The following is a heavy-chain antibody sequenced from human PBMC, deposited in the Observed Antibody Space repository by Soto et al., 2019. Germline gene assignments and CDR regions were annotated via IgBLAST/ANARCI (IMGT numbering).Heavy chain of an antibody. V-gene: IGHV3-23*01. CDR1: GFTFSNYA. CDR3: AKDQGNTVVGASRGFDH. Sequence: EVQMLESGGDLVQPGGSLRLSCAASGFTFSNYAMSWVRQTPGKGLEWVSTISGTGGSTYYAHSVKGRFTISRDNSKNTLYLQMNSLRAEDTAIYYCAKDQGNTVVGASRGFDHWGQGTLVTVSS. J-gene: IGHJ4*02. D-gene: IGHD1-26*01. CDR2: ISGTGGST.